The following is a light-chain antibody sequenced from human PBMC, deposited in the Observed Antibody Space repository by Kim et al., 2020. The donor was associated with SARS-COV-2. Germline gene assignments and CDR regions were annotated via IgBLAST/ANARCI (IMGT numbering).Light chain of an antibody. CDR3: SAWDSALSAWV. CDR1: TNNVGNRG. J-gene: IGLJ3*02. CDR2: RNN. V-gene: IGLV10-54*04. Sequence: LTQPPSVSKDLRQTATLTCTGNTNNVGNRGAAWLQQHQGHPPKLLCYRNNNRPSGISERFSASRSGSTASLTITGLQPEDEADYYCSAWDSALSAWVFGGGTKVTVL.